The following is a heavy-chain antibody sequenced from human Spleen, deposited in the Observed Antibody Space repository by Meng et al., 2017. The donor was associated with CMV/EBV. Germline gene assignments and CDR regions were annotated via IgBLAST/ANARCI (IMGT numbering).Heavy chain of an antibody. Sequence: GESLKISCAASGFTFSNAWMSWVRQAPGKGLEWVSYISSSSSTIYYADSVKGRFTISRDNAKNSLYLQMNSLRAEDTAVYYCARDRGNWNAGQFDYWGQGTLVTVSS. CDR1: GFTFSNAW. J-gene: IGHJ4*02. V-gene: IGHV3-48*04. D-gene: IGHD1-20*01. CDR2: ISSSSSTI. CDR3: ARDRGNWNAGQFDY.